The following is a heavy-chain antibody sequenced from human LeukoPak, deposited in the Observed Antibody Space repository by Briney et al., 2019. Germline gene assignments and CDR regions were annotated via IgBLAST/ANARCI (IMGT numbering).Heavy chain of an antibody. V-gene: IGHV4-38-2*01. CDR2: IYHSGST. D-gene: IGHD2-2*01. CDR3: ARWVRGYCSSTSCYSFDY. CDR1: GYSISSGYY. J-gene: IGHJ4*02. Sequence: SETLSLTCAVSGYSISSGYYWGWIRQPPGKGLEWIGSIYHSGSTCYNPSLKSRVTISVDTSKNQFSLKLSSVTAADTAVYYCARWVRGYCSSTSCYSFDYWGQGTLVTVSS.